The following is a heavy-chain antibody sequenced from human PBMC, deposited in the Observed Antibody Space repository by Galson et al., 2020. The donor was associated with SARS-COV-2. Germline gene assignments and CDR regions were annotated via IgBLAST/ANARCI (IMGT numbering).Heavy chain of an antibody. CDR3: ARVFITYHDLWREPLDV. V-gene: IGHV3-64*01. Sequence: TGESLRLSCAASGFTFSSSAMHSVRLAPRRGLEYVSAIITHGGSTFYDHSVKGRFTISRDNSKNTMYLQLGSLRAEDMAVYYCARVFITYHDLWREPLDVWGEGTTVTVSS. CDR1: GFTFSSSA. D-gene: IGHD3-3*01. CDR2: IITHGGST. J-gene: IGHJ6*04.